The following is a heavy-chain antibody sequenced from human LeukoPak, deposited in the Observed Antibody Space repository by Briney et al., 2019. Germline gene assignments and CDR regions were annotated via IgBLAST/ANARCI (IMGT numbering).Heavy chain of an antibody. CDR1: GFTFSNYA. CDR2: ISGSGNST. D-gene: IGHD2-2*01. J-gene: IGHJ4*02. V-gene: IGHV3-23*01. Sequence: PGGSLRLSCAASGFTFSNYAMSWVRQAPGKGLEWVSTISGSGNSTYYADSVKGRFTISRDNSKNTLYLQMNSLRAEDTAVYYCARRPIVVVPTACDFWGQGTLVTVSS. CDR3: ARRPIVVVPTACDF.